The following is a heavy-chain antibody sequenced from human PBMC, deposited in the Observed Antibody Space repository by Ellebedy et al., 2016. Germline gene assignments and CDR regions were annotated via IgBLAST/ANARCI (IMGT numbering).Heavy chain of an antibody. CDR2: IKQDGSEK. J-gene: IGHJ6*02. CDR1: GFTFSSYW. V-gene: IGHV3-7*01. CDR3: ARGDYYYGMDV. Sequence: GESLKISXAASGFTFSSYWMSWVRQAPGKGLEWVANIKQDGSEKYYVDSVKGRFTISRDNAKNSLYLQMNSLRAEDTAVYYCARGDYYYGMDVWGQGTTVTVSS.